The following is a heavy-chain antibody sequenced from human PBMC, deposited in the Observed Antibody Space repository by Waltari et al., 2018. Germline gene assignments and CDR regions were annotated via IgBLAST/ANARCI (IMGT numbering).Heavy chain of an antibody. CDR3: ARYTDATAALDF. Sequence: QVHLQQSGPGLLNPSQTLSLTCAIPGDSVPSNTAAFNWVRQSPSRGLEWLGRTFYRSKWYTTYADSVKGRITINADTSKNQFSLLMNSVTPGDTAVYYCARYTDATAALDFWGQGTLITVSS. J-gene: IGHJ4*02. V-gene: IGHV6-1*01. D-gene: IGHD1-1*01. CDR2: TFYRSKWYT. CDR1: GDSVPSNTAA.